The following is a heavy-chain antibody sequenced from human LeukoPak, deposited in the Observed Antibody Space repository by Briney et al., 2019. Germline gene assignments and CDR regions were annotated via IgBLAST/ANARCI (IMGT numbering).Heavy chain of an antibody. D-gene: IGHD1-26*01. J-gene: IGHJ4*02. CDR2: MNPNSGNT. Sequence: GASVKVSCKASGGAFNSYAVSWVRQATGQGLEWMGWMNPNSGNTGYAQKFQGRVTMTRNTSISTAYMELSSLRSEDTAVYYCARARPWEPTNYWGQGTLVTVSS. CDR1: GGAFNSYA. V-gene: IGHV1-8*02. CDR3: ARARPWEPTNY.